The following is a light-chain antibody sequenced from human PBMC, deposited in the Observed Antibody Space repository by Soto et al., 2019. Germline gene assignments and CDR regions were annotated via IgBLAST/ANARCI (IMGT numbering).Light chain of an antibody. CDR1: NSDVGAYNY. CDR2: DVS. Sequence: QSALTQPRSVSGSPGQSVTTSCTGTNSDVGAYNYVSWYQQHPGKAPKLMLYDVSRRPSGVPDRFSGSKSGNTASLTISRLQAEDEADYYCCSYAGSYTWVFGGGTKLTVL. J-gene: IGLJ3*02. V-gene: IGLV2-11*01. CDR3: CSYAGSYTWV.